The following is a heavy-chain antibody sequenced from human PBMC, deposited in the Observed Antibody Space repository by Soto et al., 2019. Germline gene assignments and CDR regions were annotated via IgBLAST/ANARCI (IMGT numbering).Heavy chain of an antibody. CDR2: VHSSGIT. V-gene: IGHV4-61*01. J-gene: IGHJ5*02. Sequence: SETLSLPCPVSGGSVSNDNFYWSWIRQPPGKGLEWIGYVHSSGITNYNPSLKRRVTISVDTSRNQFSLRLSSVTAADTAVYYCARGLTMGQLPSHFDHWGQGTLVTVSS. D-gene: IGHD3-16*01. CDR1: GGSVSNDNFY. CDR3: ARGLTMGQLPSHFDH.